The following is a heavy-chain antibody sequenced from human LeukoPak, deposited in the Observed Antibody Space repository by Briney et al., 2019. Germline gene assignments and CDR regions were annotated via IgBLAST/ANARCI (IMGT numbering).Heavy chain of an antibody. CDR3: ARRRDRAFDI. CDR1: RYTFNNYY. Sequence: EASVKVSCKASRYTFNNYYMNWVRQAPGQGLEWMGIVIPSGGGTRYAQKFQGRVTMTSDTSTSTVYMKLSSLRSEDTAVYYCARRRDRAFDIWGQGTMVTVSS. V-gene: IGHV1-46*02. CDR2: VIPSGGGT. J-gene: IGHJ3*02.